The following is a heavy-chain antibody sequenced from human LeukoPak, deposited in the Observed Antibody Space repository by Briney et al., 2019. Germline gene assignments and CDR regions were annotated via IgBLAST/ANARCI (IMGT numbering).Heavy chain of an antibody. Sequence: GGSLRLSCAASGFTFSSYAMSWVRQAPGKGLEWVSSISSSSSYIYYADSVKGRFTISRDNAKNSLYLQMNSLRVEDTAVYYCAREVHSGYYGMDVWGQGTTVTVSS. CDR3: AREVHSGYYGMDV. CDR1: GFTFSSYA. D-gene: IGHD2-15*01. V-gene: IGHV3-21*01. J-gene: IGHJ6*02. CDR2: ISSSSSYI.